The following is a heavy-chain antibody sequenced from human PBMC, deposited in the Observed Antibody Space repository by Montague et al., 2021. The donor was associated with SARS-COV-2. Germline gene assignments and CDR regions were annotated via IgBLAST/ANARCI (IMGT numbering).Heavy chain of an antibody. V-gene: IGHV4-39*01. Sequence: SETLSLTCSVSGGSFSSSSYYWGWIRQPPGKGPEWIGSIYYSGSTNYNPSLKSRVTMSVDTSKKQFSLKLTSVTAADTAVYYCARKRTNYDGVWSTHGYTPDVWGQGTLVTVSS. CDR2: IYYSGST. CDR3: ARKRTNYDGVWSTHGYTPDV. J-gene: IGHJ1*01. D-gene: IGHD2-8*01. CDR1: GGSFSSSSYY.